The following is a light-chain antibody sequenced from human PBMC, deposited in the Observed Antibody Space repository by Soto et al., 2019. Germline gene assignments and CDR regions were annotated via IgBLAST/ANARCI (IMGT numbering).Light chain of an antibody. Sequence: DIQMTQSPSTLSASVGDRVTITCRASQSISSWLAWYQQKPGKAPKLLIYKASSLESGVPSRFSGSGSGTEFTLTISSLQPDDFATYYFQQYNSYSKTFGQGNKVEIK. CDR2: KAS. V-gene: IGKV1-5*03. CDR1: QSISSW. CDR3: QQYNSYSKT. J-gene: IGKJ1*01.